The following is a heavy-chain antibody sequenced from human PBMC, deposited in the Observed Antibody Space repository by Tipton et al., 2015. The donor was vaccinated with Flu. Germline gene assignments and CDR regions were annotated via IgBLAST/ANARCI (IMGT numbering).Heavy chain of an antibody. CDR2: IYHSGST. V-gene: IGHV4-4*02. Sequence: TLSLTCAVSGGSIISSNWWIWVRQPPGKGLEWIGEIYHSGSTNYNPSLKSRVTISVDKSKNQFSLKLSSVTAADTAVYYCASWLSSSWYSSYFDYWGQGTLVIVSS. J-gene: IGHJ4*02. D-gene: IGHD6-13*01. CDR1: GGSIISSNW. CDR3: ASWLSSSWYSSYFDY.